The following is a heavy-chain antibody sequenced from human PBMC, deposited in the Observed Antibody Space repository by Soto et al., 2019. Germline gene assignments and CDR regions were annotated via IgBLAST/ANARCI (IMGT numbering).Heavy chain of an antibody. J-gene: IGHJ4*02. Sequence: QITLKESGPTLVKPTQTLTLTCTFSGFSLSTIGMAVGWIRQPPGKALEWLELTYWDDDKHYSPSLQSRITVTKDASEYLVVLTMTNMDPVDTATYYCAHRRKVDGLWYTFDYWGQGTLVTVSS. D-gene: IGHD2-2*02. CDR2: TYWDDDK. CDR3: AHRRKVDGLWYTFDY. V-gene: IGHV2-5*02. CDR1: GFSLSTIGMA.